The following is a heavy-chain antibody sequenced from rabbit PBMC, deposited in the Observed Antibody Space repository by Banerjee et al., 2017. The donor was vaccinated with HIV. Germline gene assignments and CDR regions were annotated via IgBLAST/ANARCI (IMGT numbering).Heavy chain of an antibody. V-gene: IGHV1S40*01. CDR3: TREGGL. CDR1: GFDFSSGYD. Sequence: QQLVESGGGLVKPGASLTLTCKASGFDFSSGYDMCWVRQAPGKGLEWIACIWTGSTDSTFYASWAKGRFTISKTSSTTVTLQMTSLTAADTATYFCTREGGLWGPGTLVTVS. J-gene: IGHJ4*01. CDR2: IWTGSTDST.